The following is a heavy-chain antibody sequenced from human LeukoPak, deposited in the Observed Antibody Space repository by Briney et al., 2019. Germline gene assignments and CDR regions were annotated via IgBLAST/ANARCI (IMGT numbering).Heavy chain of an antibody. CDR1: GFTFSSYS. CDR3: ARDRLHYGEYEKTLDY. J-gene: IGHJ4*02. CDR2: ITFTSSTI. Sequence: AGGSLRLSCAASGFTFSSYSMTWVRQAPGKGLEWVSYITFTSSTIHYADSVKGRFTISRDNAKSSPYLQMNSLRADDTAVYYCARDRLHYGEYEKTLDYWGQGTLVTVSS. D-gene: IGHD4-17*01. V-gene: IGHV3-48*01.